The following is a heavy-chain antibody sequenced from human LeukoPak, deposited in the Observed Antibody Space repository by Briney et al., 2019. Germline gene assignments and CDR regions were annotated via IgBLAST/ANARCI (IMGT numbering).Heavy chain of an antibody. CDR3: ARGISDYYDSSGYYYEDY. CDR2: INHSGST. Sequence: PSETLSPTCAVYGGSFSGYYWSWIRQPPGKGLEWIGEINHSGSTNYNPSLKSRVTISVDTSKNQFSLKLSSVTAADTAVYYCARGISDYYDSSGYYYEDYWGQGTLVTVSS. CDR1: GGSFSGYY. J-gene: IGHJ4*02. D-gene: IGHD3-22*01. V-gene: IGHV4-34*01.